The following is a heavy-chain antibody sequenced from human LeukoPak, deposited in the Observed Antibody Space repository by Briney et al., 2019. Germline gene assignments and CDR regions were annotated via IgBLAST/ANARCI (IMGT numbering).Heavy chain of an antibody. Sequence: GGSLRLSCAASGFRISSYWMSWVRQAQGKGLEWVANIEKDGSEKTYVDSVRGRFTISRDNAKNSLYLQMDSLRAEDTAVYYCARDEGPWGQGTRVTVSS. CDR3: ARDEGP. J-gene: IGHJ5*02. CDR2: IEKDGSEK. CDR1: GFRISSYW. V-gene: IGHV3-7*01.